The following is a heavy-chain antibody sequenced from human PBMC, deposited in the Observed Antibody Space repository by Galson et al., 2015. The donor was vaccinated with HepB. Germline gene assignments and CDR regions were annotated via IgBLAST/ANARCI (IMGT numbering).Heavy chain of an antibody. Sequence: LRLSCAASGFTFSTYAIHWVRQAPGKGLEWVAVISYDGNNKYYADSVKGRFTISRDNSKNTLYLQMNSLTVEDTAVYYCARGQWWDNDYSVLMPQKNWSDPWGQGTLVTVSS. V-gene: IGHV3-30*04. J-gene: IGHJ5*02. CDR3: ARGQWWDNDYSVLMPQKNWSDP. D-gene: IGHD4-11*01. CDR1: GFTFSTYA. CDR2: ISYDGNNK.